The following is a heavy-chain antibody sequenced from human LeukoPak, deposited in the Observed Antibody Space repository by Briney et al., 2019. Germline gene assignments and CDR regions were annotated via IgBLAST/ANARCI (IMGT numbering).Heavy chain of an antibody. J-gene: IGHJ4*02. CDR3: ARETPYGSGSYPFDY. CDR1: GGSISSYY. D-gene: IGHD3-10*01. V-gene: IGHV4-59*01. Sequence: SETLSLTCTVSGGSISSYYWNWIRQPPGKGLEWIGYIYNSGSINNNPSLKSRVTISVDTSKKQFSLKLSSVTAADTAVYYCARETPYGSGSYPFDYWGQGILVTVSS. CDR2: IYNSGSI.